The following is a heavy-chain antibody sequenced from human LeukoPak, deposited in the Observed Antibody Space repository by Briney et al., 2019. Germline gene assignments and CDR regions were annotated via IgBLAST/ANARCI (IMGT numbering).Heavy chain of an antibody. J-gene: IGHJ4*02. D-gene: IGHD1-26*01. Sequence: GGSLRLSCTASGFTFGDSAMSWFRQAPGKGLEWVGFIRSRAYGGTTQYAASVKGRFTISRDDSKSIAYLQMNSLKTEDTAVYYCTREMNEVGAFDYWGQGTLVTVSS. CDR2: IRSRAYGGTT. CDR1: GFTFGDSA. CDR3: TREMNEVGAFDY. V-gene: IGHV3-49*03.